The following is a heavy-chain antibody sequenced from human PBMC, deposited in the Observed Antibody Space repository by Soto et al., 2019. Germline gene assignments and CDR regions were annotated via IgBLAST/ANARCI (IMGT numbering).Heavy chain of an antibody. CDR3: ERYGYVDY. D-gene: IGHD4-17*01. J-gene: IGHJ4*02. Sequence: QVQLVQSGAEVKKPGASVKVSCKSSGYSFTNYGIGWVRQAPGQGLEWMGWISAHNGNTNSAQKFQGRVTMTTDTATRTVNMELRRLRSDDTAVYYCERYGYVDYWGRGTLVTVSS. CDR1: GYSFTNYG. CDR2: ISAHNGNT. V-gene: IGHV1-18*01.